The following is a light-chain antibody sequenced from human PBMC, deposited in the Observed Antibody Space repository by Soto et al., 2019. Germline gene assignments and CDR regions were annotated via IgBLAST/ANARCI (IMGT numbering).Light chain of an antibody. Sequence: QSVLTQPASVSGSPGQSITISCTGTSSDVGGYNYVSWYQQHPGKAPKLMIFDVSNRPSGVSNRFSGSKSANTASLTISGLQAEDEADYYCSSYTSSGTLVFGGGTKFTVL. CDR2: DVS. CDR1: SSDVGGYNY. CDR3: SSYTSSGTLV. V-gene: IGLV2-14*01. J-gene: IGLJ2*01.